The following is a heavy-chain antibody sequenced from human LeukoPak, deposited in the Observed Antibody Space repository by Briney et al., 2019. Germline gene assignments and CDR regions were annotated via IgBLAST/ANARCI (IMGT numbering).Heavy chain of an antibody. Sequence: QTGGSLRPSCAASGFTFSSYAMNWVRLAPGKGLEWVSGISGSGSGSSTYYADSVEGRFTISRDNSKNTLSLQMNSLRAEDTAVYYCARRVVGATSVDYFDYWGQGTLVTVSS. D-gene: IGHD1-26*01. J-gene: IGHJ4*02. CDR3: ARRVVGATSVDYFDY. V-gene: IGHV3-23*01. CDR2: ISGSGSGSST. CDR1: GFTFSSYA.